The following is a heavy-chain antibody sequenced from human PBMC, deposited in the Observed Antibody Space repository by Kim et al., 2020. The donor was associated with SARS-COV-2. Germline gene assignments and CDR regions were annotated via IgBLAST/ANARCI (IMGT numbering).Heavy chain of an antibody. CDR1: GGTFSSYA. Sequence: SVKVSCKASGGTFSSYAISWVRQAPGQGLEWMGGIIPIFGTANYAQKFQGRVTITADESTSTAYMELSSLRSEDTAVYYCARDSPLVVARYYGMDVWGQGTTVTVSS. CDR2: IIPIFGTA. J-gene: IGHJ6*02. CDR3: ARDSPLVVARYYGMDV. V-gene: IGHV1-69*13. D-gene: IGHD2-15*01.